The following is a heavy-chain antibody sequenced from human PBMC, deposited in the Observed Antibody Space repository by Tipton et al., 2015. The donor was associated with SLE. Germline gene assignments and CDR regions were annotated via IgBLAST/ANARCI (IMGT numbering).Heavy chain of an antibody. J-gene: IGHJ6*03. CDR2: IIPIFGTA. CDR3: ARAPHTAGWDYYYYYMDV. D-gene: IGHD5-18*01. Sequence: QLVQSGAEVKKPGSSVKFSCKASGGTFSCYAISWALQAPGQGLEWMGGIIPIFGTANYAQKFQGRVTITTDESTSPAYMELISLRSEDAAVYYCARAPHTAGWDYYYYYMDVWGKGTTVTVSS. V-gene: IGHV1-69*05. CDR1: GGTFSCYA.